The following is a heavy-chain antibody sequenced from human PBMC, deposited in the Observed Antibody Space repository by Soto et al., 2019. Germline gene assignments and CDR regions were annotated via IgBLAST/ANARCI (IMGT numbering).Heavy chain of an antibody. CDR1: GFSFSSYW. J-gene: IGHJ6*03. V-gene: IGHV3-7*01. CDR2: IKQDGSEI. D-gene: IGHD2-2*01. CDR3: ARIVVPAAPYNYYRDV. Sequence: HPGGSLRLSCVASGFSFSSYWMSWVRQAPGKGLEWVANIKQDGSEIYSVDSVKGRFTISRDNAKNSLYLQMNSLRAADTAVYHWARIVVPAAPYNYYRDVGGKGTTVPVPS.